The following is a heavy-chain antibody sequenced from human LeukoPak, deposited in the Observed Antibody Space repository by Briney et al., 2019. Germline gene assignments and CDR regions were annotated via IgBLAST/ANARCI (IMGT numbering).Heavy chain of an antibody. CDR1: GFTFSSYG. D-gene: IGHD3-22*01. J-gene: IGHJ4*02. CDR2: ISYDGRSE. CDR3: AKGYDSSGYYYAY. V-gene: IGHV3-30*18. Sequence: PGGSLRLSCAASGFTFSSYGMVWVRQAPGKGLEWVSAISYDGRSELYAESVKGRFTISRDNSKRTLYLQMNSLRAEDTAVYYCAKGYDSSGYYYAYWGQGTLVTVSS.